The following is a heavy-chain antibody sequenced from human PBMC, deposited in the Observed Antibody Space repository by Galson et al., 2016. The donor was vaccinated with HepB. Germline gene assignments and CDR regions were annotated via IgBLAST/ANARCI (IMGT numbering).Heavy chain of an antibody. CDR1: GYTFASYW. D-gene: IGHD1-7*01. J-gene: IGHJ4*02. V-gene: IGHV5-10-1*01. CDR3: ARRDWNYDGGPPDY. Sequence: QSGAEVKKPGESLRISCKGSGYTFASYWINWVRQMPGKGLEWMGRIDPSDSQSDYSPSFQGHVTISTDKSISTAYLQGSSLKASDTAMYYCARRDWNYDGGPPDYWGQGTLVTVSS. CDR2: IDPSDSQS.